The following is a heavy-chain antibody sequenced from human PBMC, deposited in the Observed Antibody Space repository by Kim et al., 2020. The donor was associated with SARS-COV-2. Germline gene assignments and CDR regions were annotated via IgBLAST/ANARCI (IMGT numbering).Heavy chain of an antibody. D-gene: IGHD2-8*02. J-gene: IGHJ6*02. Sequence: SVKVSCKASGGTFSSYAISWVRQAPGQGLEWMGGIIPIFGTANYAQKFQGRVTITADESTSTAYMELSSLRSEDTAVYYCARAGFGYCTGGVCYEKLRYYYYGMDVWGQGTTVTVSS. CDR3: ARAGFGYCTGGVCYEKLRYYYYGMDV. V-gene: IGHV1-69*13. CDR1: GGTFSSYA. CDR2: IIPIFGTA.